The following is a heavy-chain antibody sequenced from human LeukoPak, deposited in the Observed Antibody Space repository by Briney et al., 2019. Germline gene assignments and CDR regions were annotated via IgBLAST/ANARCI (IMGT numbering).Heavy chain of an antibody. CDR2: ISYDGSNK. V-gene: IGHV3-30-3*01. J-gene: IGHJ4*02. CDR3: AREEVTMVRGVIDY. CDR1: GFTFSSYA. D-gene: IGHD3-10*01. Sequence: PGGSLRLSCAASGFTFSSYAMHWVRQAPGKGLEWVAVISYDGSNKYYADSVKGRFTISRDNSKNTLYLQMNSLRAEDTAVYYCAREEVTMVRGVIDYWGQGTLVTVSS.